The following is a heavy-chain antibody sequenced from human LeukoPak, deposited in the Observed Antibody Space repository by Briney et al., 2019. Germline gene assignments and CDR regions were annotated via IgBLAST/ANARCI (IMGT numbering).Heavy chain of an antibody. CDR3: ARDWSGSYEQ. CDR1: GYTFNDHD. V-gene: IGHV1-2*06. CDR2: INPNSGGT. D-gene: IGHD1-26*01. Sequence: ASVKVSCKASGYTFNDHDMHWVLQAPGQGLEWMGRINPNSGGTTYAQKFQGRVTMTRDTSISTAYMELRRLTSDDTAVYYCARDWSGSYEQWGQGTLVSVSS. J-gene: IGHJ4*02.